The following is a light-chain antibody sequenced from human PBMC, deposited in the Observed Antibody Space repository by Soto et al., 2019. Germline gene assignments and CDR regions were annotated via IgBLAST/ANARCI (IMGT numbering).Light chain of an antibody. CDR3: QQYHSAPQT. Sequence: DIEMTQSPDSLAVSLGERATINCKSSQSVLYSPNNKNYVAWYQQKLGQPPKLLVYWASTRESGVPDRFSGSGSGTEFTLTISSLQAEDVAVYYCQQYHSAPQTFGQGTRVEIK. CDR1: QSVLYSPNNKNY. V-gene: IGKV4-1*01. J-gene: IGKJ1*01. CDR2: WAS.